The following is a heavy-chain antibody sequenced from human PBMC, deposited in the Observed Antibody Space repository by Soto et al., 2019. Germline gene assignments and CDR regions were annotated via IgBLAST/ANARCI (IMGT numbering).Heavy chain of an antibody. Sequence: EVQLVEAGGGRVQPGGSLRLSCAASGFTFSLYSMSWVRQAPGKGLEWVSSISRSSTCIHYADSVKGRFTISRDDATNSIHLQMNSLRDGDAAVYYWARAVTWCLDVWGQGTTVSISS. CDR2: ISRSSTCI. V-gene: IGHV3-21*02. D-gene: IGHD2-8*01. CDR3: ARAVTWCLDV. J-gene: IGHJ6*02. CDR1: GFTFSLYS.